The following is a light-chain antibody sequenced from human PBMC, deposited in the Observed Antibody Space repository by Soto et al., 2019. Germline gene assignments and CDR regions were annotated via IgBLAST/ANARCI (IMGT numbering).Light chain of an antibody. V-gene: IGKV3-20*01. J-gene: IGKJ1*01. CDR3: QQYMSSVT. CDR2: GAS. CDR1: QSVDTTF. Sequence: EIVLTQSPGSLSLSPGQRATLSCSASQSVDTTFFAWYQKKPGQAPRLLIYGASKRATGIPDRFSGSGSGTDFTLIISRLEPEDFAGYYCQQYMSSVTFGQGTKVEIK.